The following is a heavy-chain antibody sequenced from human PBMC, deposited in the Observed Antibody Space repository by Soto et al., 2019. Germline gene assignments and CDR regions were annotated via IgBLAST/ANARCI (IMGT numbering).Heavy chain of an antibody. Sequence: GALRLSCAASGFMFSAYTMNWVRQAPGKGLEWLSSISDDSSYIDYADSLRGRFTVSRDNARNSLYLQIDSLGVEDTAVYYCARMGFGYSQDYWGQGTLVTVSS. CDR3: ARMGFGYSQDY. CDR1: GFMFSAYT. J-gene: IGHJ4*02. D-gene: IGHD5-18*01. CDR2: ISDDSSYI. V-gene: IGHV3-21*06.